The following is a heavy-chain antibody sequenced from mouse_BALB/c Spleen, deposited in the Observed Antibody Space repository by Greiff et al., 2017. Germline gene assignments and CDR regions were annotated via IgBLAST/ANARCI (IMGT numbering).Heavy chain of an antibody. CDR3: ARDYGRYFDV. CDR2: INPSTGYT. Sequence: VQLVESGAELAKPGASVKMSCKASGYTFTSYWMHWVKQRPGQGLEWIGYINPSTGYTEYNQKFKDKATLTADKSSSTAYMQLSSLTSEDSAVYYCARDYGRYFDVWGAGTTVTVSS. V-gene: IGHV1-7*01. D-gene: IGHD1-2*01. J-gene: IGHJ1*01. CDR1: GYTFTSYW.